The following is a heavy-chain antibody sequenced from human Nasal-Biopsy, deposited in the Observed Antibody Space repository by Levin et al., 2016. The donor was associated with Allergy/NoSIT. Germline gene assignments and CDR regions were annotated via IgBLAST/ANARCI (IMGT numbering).Heavy chain of an antibody. D-gene: IGHD2-15*01. V-gene: IGHV3-23*01. J-gene: IGHJ4*02. Sequence: AGGSLRLSCAASGFTFSTYAMSWVRQAPGKGLEWIAYIYTGYGIITYADSVKGRFTISTDNAKNTLYLQMHSLRAEDTAVYYCAKRGYCSGGQCLGNFDSWGQGTLVTVSS. CDR2: IYTGYGII. CDR3: AKRGYCSGGQCLGNFDS. CDR1: GFTFSTYA.